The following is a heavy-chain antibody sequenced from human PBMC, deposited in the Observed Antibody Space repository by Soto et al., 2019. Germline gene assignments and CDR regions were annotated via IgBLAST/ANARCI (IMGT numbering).Heavy chain of an antibody. CDR1: GGSFSGYY. Sequence: QVQLQQWGAGLLKPSETLSLTCAVYGGSFSGYYWSCIRQPPGKGLEWIGEINHSGSTNYNPSLKSRVTISVDTSKNQFALKLSSVTAADTAVYYCARERGDTRINRFDYWGQGTLVTVSS. V-gene: IGHV4-34*01. CDR3: ARERGDTRINRFDY. D-gene: IGHD3-10*01. CDR2: INHSGST. J-gene: IGHJ4*02.